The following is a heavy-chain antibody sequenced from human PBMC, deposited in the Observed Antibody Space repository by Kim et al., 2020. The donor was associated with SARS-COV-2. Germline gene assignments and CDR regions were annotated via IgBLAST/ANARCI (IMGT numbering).Heavy chain of an antibody. V-gene: IGHV1-3*01. CDR3: ARDVLTGFTYPDY. J-gene: IGHJ4*02. D-gene: IGHD3-10*01. Sequence: YSQKVQGRVTITRDTSASTAYMELSSLRSEDTAVYYCARDVLTGFTYPDYWGQGTLVTVSS.